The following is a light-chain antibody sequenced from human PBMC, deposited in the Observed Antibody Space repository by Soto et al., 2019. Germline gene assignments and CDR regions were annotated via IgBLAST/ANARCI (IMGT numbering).Light chain of an antibody. J-gene: IGKJ5*01. V-gene: IGKV3-11*01. CDR3: QQRSNWPPLT. CDR2: YVS. Sequence: EIVLTQSPATLSLSPGEGATLSCRASKNISTFLAWYQQKPGQAHILLIYYVSNLATGIPAKFSGSGSGTDFTLTIGSLEPEDFAIYYCQQRSNWPPLTFGQGTRLEIK. CDR1: KNISTF.